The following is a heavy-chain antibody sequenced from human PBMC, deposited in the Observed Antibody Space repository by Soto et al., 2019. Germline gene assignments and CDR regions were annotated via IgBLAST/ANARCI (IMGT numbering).Heavy chain of an antibody. V-gene: IGHV5-51*01. Sequence: PGESLKISCKGSGYSFTSYWIGWVRQMPGKGLEWMGIIYPGDSDTRYSPSFQGQVTISADKSISTAYLQWSSLKASDTAMYYCARHQRWELLLGSAFEFDYWGQGTLVTVSS. D-gene: IGHD1-26*01. CDR1: GYSFTSYW. J-gene: IGHJ4*02. CDR3: ARHQRWELLLGSAFEFDY. CDR2: IYPGDSDT.